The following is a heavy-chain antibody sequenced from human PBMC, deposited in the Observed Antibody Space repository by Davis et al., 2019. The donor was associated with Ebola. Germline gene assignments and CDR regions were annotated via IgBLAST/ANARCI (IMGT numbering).Heavy chain of an antibody. CDR3: AIECSTVTTVWFDP. J-gene: IGHJ5*02. CDR1: GYTFTSYA. V-gene: IGHV1-18*01. Sequence: AASVKVSCKASGYTFTSYAMNWVRQAPGQGLEWMGRINTNSGGTNYAQKLQGRVTMTTDTSTSTAYMELRSLRSDDTAVYYCAIECSTVTTVWFDPWGKGTLVTVSS. D-gene: IGHD4-11*01. CDR2: INTNSGGT.